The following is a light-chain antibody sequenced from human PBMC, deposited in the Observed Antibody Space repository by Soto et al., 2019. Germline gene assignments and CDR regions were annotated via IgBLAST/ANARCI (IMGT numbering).Light chain of an antibody. CDR1: QSVSNK. J-gene: IGKJ1*01. CDR2: GAS. CDR3: QQYGSSPRP. V-gene: IGKV3-15*01. Sequence: EIVMTQSPATLSVSPGDRATLSCRASQSVSNKLAWYQQKPGQAPRLLIYGASTRATGIPARFSGSGSGTDFTLTINRLEPEDFAVYYCQQYGSSPRPFGQGTKVDIK.